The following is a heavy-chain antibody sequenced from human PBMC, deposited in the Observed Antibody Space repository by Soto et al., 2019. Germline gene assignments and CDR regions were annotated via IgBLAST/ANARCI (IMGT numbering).Heavy chain of an antibody. V-gene: IGHV3-30*18. J-gene: IGHJ6*02. CDR3: AKDGYCSSTSCYAIGHYYYYGMDV. D-gene: IGHD2-2*03. CDR2: ISYDGSNK. CDR1: GFTFSSYG. Sequence: GGSLRLSCAASGFTFSSYGMHWVRQAPGKGLEWVAVISYDGSNKYYADSVKGRFTISRDNSKNTLYLQMNSLRAEDTAVYYCAKDGYCSSTSCYAIGHYYYYGMDVWGQGTTVTVSS.